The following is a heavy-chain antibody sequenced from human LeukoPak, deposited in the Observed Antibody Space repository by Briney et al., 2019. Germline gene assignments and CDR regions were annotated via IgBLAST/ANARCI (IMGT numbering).Heavy chain of an antibody. CDR1: GFTFSSYA. CDR2: ISGSGGST. CDR3: AKDRQDIVVVPADRGDAFDI. D-gene: IGHD2-2*01. Sequence: GGSLRLSCAASGFTFSSYAMSWVRQAPGKGLEWVSAISGSGGSTYYADSVKGRFTISRDNSKNTLYLQMNSLRAEDTAVYYCAKDRQDIVVVPADRGDAFDIWGQGTMVTVSS. J-gene: IGHJ3*02. V-gene: IGHV3-23*01.